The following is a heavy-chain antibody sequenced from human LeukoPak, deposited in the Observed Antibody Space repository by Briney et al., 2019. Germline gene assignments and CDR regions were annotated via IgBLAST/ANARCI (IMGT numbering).Heavy chain of an antibody. CDR1: GYTFTSYD. CDR2: MNPYSGNT. V-gene: IGHV1-8*01. D-gene: IGHD5-18*01. J-gene: IGHJ4*02. CDR3: GRGGGYSFGPYDN. Sequence: ASVKVSCKASGYTFTSYDINWVRQATGQGLEWMGWMNPYSGNTGFAQRFQGRVSMARNTSISTAYMELTNLTSDDTAVYYWGRGGGYSFGPYDNWGQGTLVTVSS.